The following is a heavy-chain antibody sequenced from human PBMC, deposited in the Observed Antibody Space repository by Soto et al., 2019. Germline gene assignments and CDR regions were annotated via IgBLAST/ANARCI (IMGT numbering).Heavy chain of an antibody. Sequence: QVQLVESGGGVVQPGRSLRLSCVASRFTFRSYGMHWARQAPGKGLEWVAVVSYDESNKYYADSVKGRFTISRDNSKNTLYLQMNSLRPEDTAVYYCAKERRYCTSTTCPPYYGMDVWGQGTTVTVSS. J-gene: IGHJ6*02. D-gene: IGHD2-2*01. CDR2: VSYDESNK. CDR1: RFTFRSYG. CDR3: AKERRYCTSTTCPPYYGMDV. V-gene: IGHV3-30*18.